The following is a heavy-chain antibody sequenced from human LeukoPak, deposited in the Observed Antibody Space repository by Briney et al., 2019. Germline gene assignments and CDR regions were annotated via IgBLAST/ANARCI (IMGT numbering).Heavy chain of an antibody. V-gene: IGHV1-2*02. Sequence: ASVKVSFKASGYTFTGYYMHWVRQAPGQGLEWMGWINPNSGGTNYAQKFQGRVTMTRDTSISTAYMELSRLRSDDTAVYCCARDIVVVPAAMDYYYYGMDIWGQGTTVTVSS. CDR3: ARDIVVVPAAMDYYYYGMDI. CDR1: GYTFTGYY. CDR2: INPNSGGT. J-gene: IGHJ6*02. D-gene: IGHD2-2*01.